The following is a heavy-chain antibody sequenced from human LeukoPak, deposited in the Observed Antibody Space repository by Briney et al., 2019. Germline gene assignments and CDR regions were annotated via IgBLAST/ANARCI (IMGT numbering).Heavy chain of an antibody. Sequence: GGSLRLSCAASGFTVSSNEMSWVRQAPGKGLEWVSSMSETGSRQFYTDSVKGRFSISRDNAKNSAYLHLNSLKVEDTAIYYCARATSEDTALDYWGQGTLVTVSS. J-gene: IGHJ4*02. CDR2: MSETGSRQ. V-gene: IGHV3-21*06. CDR3: ARATSEDTALDY. D-gene: IGHD5-18*01. CDR1: GFTVSSNE.